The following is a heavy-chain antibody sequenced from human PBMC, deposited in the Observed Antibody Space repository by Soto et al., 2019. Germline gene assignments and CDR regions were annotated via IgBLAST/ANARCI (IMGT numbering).Heavy chain of an antibody. CDR1: GGSISSGGYY. CDR3: ARDIGTISSSSWYHYGMDV. D-gene: IGHD6-13*01. J-gene: IGHJ6*02. CDR2: IYYSGST. Sequence: SETLSLTCTVSGGSISSGGYYWSWIRQHPGKGLEWIGYIYYSGSTYYNPSLKSRVTISVDTSKNQFSLKLSSVTAADTAVYYCARDIGTISSSSWYHYGMDVWGQGTTVTVSS. V-gene: IGHV4-31*03.